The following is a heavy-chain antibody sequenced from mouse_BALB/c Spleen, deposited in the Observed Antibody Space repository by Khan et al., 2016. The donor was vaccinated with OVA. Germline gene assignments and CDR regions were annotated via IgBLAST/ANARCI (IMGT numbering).Heavy chain of an antibody. V-gene: IGHV3-2*02. CDR3: ASELGRYYAMDY. D-gene: IGHD4-1*01. CDR2: ITNSGST. CDR1: GYSTTRDYA. Sequence: EVQLQESGPGLVKPSQSLSLTCTVSGYSTTRDYAWNWIRQFPGNNLEWMGYITNSGSTNYNPSLKSRISITRDTSKNQFFLQLNSVTTEDTATYCCASELGRYYAMDYWGQGTSVTVSS. J-gene: IGHJ4*01.